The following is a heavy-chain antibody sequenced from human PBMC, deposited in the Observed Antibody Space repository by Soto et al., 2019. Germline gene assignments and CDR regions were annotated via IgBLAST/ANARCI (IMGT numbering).Heavy chain of an antibody. CDR1: GFTFSSYW. Sequence: EVQLVESGGGLVQPGGSLRLSCAAAGFTFSSYWMSWVRQAPGKGLEWVANIKQDGSEKYYVDSVKGRFTISRDNAKNSLYLQMNSLRAEDTAVYYCARDEKVRFLEPTPNTLLDYWGQGTLVTGSS. CDR2: IKQDGSEK. J-gene: IGHJ4*02. V-gene: IGHV3-7*01. CDR3: ARDEKVRFLEPTPNTLLDY. D-gene: IGHD3-3*01.